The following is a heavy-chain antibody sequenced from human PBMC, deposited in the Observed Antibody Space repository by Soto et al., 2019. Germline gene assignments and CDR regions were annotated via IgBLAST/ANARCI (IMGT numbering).Heavy chain of an antibody. V-gene: IGHV1-69*06. CDR1: GGTFSSYA. D-gene: IGHD4-17*01. J-gene: IGHJ6*02. CDR2: IIPIFGTA. CDR3: ARDPTVTTVFYYGMDV. Sequence: QVQLVQSGAEVKKPGSSVKVSCKASGGTFSSYAISWVRQAPGQGLEWMGGIIPIFGTANYAQKFQGRVTITADKSTRTDYMELSSLRSEDTSVYYCARDPTVTTVFYYGMDVWGQGTTVTVSS.